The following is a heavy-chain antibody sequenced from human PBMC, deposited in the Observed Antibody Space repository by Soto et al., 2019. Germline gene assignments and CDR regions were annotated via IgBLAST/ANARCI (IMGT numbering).Heavy chain of an antibody. CDR3: AIGYCSGGSCPNWFDP. Sequence: QVQLVQSGAEVKKPGSSVKVSCKASGGTFSSYTISWVRQAPGQGLEWMGRIIPILGIANYAQKFQGRVTITADKSPRTAYMELSSLRAEDTAVYYCAIGYCSGGSCPNWFDPWGQGTLVNVAS. CDR2: IIPILGIA. D-gene: IGHD2-15*01. J-gene: IGHJ5*02. V-gene: IGHV1-69*02. CDR1: GGTFSSYT.